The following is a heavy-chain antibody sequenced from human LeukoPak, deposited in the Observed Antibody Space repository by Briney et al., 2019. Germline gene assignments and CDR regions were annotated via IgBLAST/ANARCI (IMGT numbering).Heavy chain of an antibody. D-gene: IGHD3-10*01. V-gene: IGHV3-48*03. CDR3: ARDRYYAVDY. CDR1: GFTFSSYE. J-gene: IGHJ4*02. Sequence: GGSLRLSCAASGFTFSSYEMNWVRQAPGKGLDWVSYISSSGSTIYYTYSVKGRFTTSRDNAKSSLYLQMNSLRAEDTAVYYGARDRYYAVDYWGQGTLVTVSS. CDR2: ISSSGSTI.